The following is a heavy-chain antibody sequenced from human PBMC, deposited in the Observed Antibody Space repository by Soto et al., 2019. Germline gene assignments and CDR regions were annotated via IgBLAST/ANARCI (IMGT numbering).Heavy chain of an antibody. CDR2: ISAYNGNT. Sequence: GASVKVSCKASGYTFTSYGISWVRQAPGQGLEWMGWISAYNGNTNYAQKLQGRVTMTTDTSTSTAYMELRSLRSDDTAVYYCARDGGRYYYDSSGQFDYWGQGTLVTVSS. CDR3: ARDGGRYYYDSSGQFDY. J-gene: IGHJ4*02. CDR1: GYTFTSYG. V-gene: IGHV1-18*01. D-gene: IGHD3-22*01.